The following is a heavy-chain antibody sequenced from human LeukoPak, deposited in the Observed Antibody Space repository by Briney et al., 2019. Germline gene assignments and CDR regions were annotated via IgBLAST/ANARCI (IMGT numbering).Heavy chain of an antibody. Sequence: GRSLRLSCAASGFTFSSYGMHWVRQAPGKGLEWVAVISYDGSNKYYADSVKGRFTISRDNSKNTLYLQMNSLRAEDTAVYYCAKDGAMVRGVIITGFDYWGQGTLVTVSS. V-gene: IGHV3-30*18. D-gene: IGHD3-10*01. CDR2: ISYDGSNK. CDR3: AKDGAMVRGVIITGFDY. J-gene: IGHJ4*02. CDR1: GFTFSSYG.